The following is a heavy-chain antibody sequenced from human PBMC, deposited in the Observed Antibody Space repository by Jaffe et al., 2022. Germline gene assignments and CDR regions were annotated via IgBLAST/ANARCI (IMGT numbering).Heavy chain of an antibody. V-gene: IGHV4-34*01. CDR2: INHSGST. CDR3: ARGISRQRGSHRYDIVAPVYYYYMDV. D-gene: IGHD5-12*01. Sequence: QVQLQQWGAGLLKPSETLSLTCAVYGGSFSGYYWSWIRQPPGKGLEWIGEINHSGSTNYNPSLKSRVTISVDTSKNQFSLKLSSVTAADTAVYYCARGISRQRGSHRYDIVAPVYYYYMDVWGKGTTVTVSS. CDR1: GGSFSGYY. J-gene: IGHJ6*03.